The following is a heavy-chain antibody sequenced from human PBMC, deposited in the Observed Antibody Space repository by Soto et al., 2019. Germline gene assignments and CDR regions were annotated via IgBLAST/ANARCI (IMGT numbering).Heavy chain of an antibody. J-gene: IGHJ4*02. CDR3: VKVLARGVGVPRFYFDS. D-gene: IGHD2-2*01. V-gene: IGHV3-74*01. CDR1: GFTFSNSW. Sequence: DVQLVESGGGLVQPGGSLRLSCAASGFTFSNSWMHWVRQVSGKGLEGVSRINADGTSTSYADSVKGRFTISRDNAKNTLYLHVNSLRAEDTAVYYCVKVLARGVGVPRFYFDSWGQGALVTVSS. CDR2: INADGTST.